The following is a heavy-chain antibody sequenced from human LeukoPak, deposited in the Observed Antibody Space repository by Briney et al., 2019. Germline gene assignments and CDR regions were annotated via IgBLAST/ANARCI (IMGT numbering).Heavy chain of an antibody. D-gene: IGHD3-10*01. CDR2: IYHSGST. CDR1: GYSISSGYY. Sequence: SETLSLTCTVSGYSISSGYYWGWIRQPPGKGLEWIGSIYHSGSTNYNPSLKSRVTISVDTSKNQFSLKLSSVTAADTAVYYCATVPGSWGQGTLVTVSS. V-gene: IGHV4-38-2*02. J-gene: IGHJ4*02. CDR3: ATVPGS.